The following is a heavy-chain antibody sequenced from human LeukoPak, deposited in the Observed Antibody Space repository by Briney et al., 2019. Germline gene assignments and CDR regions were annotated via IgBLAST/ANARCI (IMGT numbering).Heavy chain of an antibody. CDR2: ISSSSSYI. J-gene: IGHJ5*02. CDR3: ASPSGDYSPP. D-gene: IGHD4-11*01. CDR1: EFTFSSDS. Sequence: PRESLRLWCSAAEFTFSSDSMNWVRQAPGKRQEWVSSISSSSSYIYYADSVKGRFTISRDNAKNSLYLQMNSLRAEDTAVYYCASPSGDYSPPWGQGTLVTVSS. V-gene: IGHV3-21*01.